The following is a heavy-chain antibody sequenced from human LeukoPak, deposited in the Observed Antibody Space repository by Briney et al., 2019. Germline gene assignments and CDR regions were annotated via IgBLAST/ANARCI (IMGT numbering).Heavy chain of an antibody. Sequence: SETLSLTCAVYGGSFSGYYWSWIRQPPGKGLEWIGEIYHSGSTNYNPSLKSRVTISVDKSKNQFSLKLSSVTAADTAVYYCARIYCSGGSCYSGGSAFDIWGQGTMVTVSS. J-gene: IGHJ3*02. CDR2: IYHSGST. D-gene: IGHD2-15*01. CDR1: GGSFSGYY. CDR3: ARIYCSGGSCYSGGSAFDI. V-gene: IGHV4-34*01.